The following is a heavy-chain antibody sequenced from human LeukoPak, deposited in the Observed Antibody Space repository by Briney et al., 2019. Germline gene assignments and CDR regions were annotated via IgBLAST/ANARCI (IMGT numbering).Heavy chain of an antibody. D-gene: IGHD3-10*01. J-gene: IGHJ6*03. CDR2: IIPIFGTA. CDR1: GGTFSSYA. Sequence: GASVKVSCKASGGTFSSYAISWVRQAPGQGLEWMGGIIPIFGTANYAQKFQGRVTITADESTSTAYMELSSLRSEDTAVYYCARGPRITMVPAGYYYYMDVWGKGTTVTVSS. CDR3: ARGPRITMVPAGYYYYMDV. V-gene: IGHV1-69*13.